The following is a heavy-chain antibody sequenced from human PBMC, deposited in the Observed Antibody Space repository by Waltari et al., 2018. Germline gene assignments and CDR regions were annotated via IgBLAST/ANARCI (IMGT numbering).Heavy chain of an antibody. J-gene: IGHJ4*02. CDR1: EFTFGSYW. CDR2: MNEEGSEK. D-gene: IGHD3-16*01. CDR3: RFFGERRDY. V-gene: IGHV3-7*01. Sequence: EVQLGESGGGLVQPGGSLRLSCEGSEFTFGSYWMNWVRQAPGKGLEWVARMNEEGSEKYYVDSVKGRFTISRDNGKNALFLQMNSLRVEDTAVYYCRFFGERRDYWGQGSLVTVSS.